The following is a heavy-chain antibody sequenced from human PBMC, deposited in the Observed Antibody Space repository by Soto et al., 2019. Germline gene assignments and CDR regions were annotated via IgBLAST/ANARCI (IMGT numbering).Heavy chain of an antibody. J-gene: IGHJ4*02. CDR1: GFSFRTYG. V-gene: IGHV3-30*03. Sequence: QVQLVESGGGVVKPGTSRRLSCAASGFSFRTYGMHWVRQAPGKGLEWVALISYDGSSKYYADSVKGRLTISRDNSKNTLYLQLNSLRVEDTDIYYCAGGWNYFDYWGQGTLVNVSS. CDR3: AGGWNYFDY. CDR2: ISYDGSSK.